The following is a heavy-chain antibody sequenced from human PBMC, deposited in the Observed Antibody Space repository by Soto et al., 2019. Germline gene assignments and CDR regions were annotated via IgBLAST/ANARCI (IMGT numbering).Heavy chain of an antibody. CDR1: GFTFSSYQ. CDR3: ARVAPYYYGSGSYYFDY. D-gene: IGHD3-10*01. J-gene: IGHJ4*02. Sequence: GGSLRLSCAASGFTFSSYQMNWVRQAPGKGLEWVANIKQDGSEEYYVDSVKGRFTISRDNAKNSLYLQMNSLRAEDTAVYYCARVAPYYYGSGSYYFDYWGQGTLVTVSS. V-gene: IGHV3-7*01. CDR2: IKQDGSEE.